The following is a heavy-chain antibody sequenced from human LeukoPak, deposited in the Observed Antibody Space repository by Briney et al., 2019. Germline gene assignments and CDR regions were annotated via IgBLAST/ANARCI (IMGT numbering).Heavy chain of an antibody. D-gene: IGHD3-3*01. CDR3: ARVRDDFRGVACWLDP. J-gene: IGHJ5*02. CDR2: INAYNGNT. CDR1: GYTFTIYG. Sequence: ASVKVSCKASGYTFTIYGISWVRQAPGQGLEWMGWINAYNGNTNYAQKLQGRVTMTTDTSTSTAYMELRSLRSDDTAVYYCARVRDDFRGVACWLDPWGQGTLVTVSS. V-gene: IGHV1-18*01.